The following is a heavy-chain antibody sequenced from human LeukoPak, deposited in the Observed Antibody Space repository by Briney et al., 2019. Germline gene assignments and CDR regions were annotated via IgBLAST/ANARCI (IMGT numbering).Heavy chain of an antibody. CDR1: GGSFSGYY. J-gene: IGHJ4*02. Sequence: SETLSLTCAVYGGSFSGYYWSWIRQPPGKGLEWIGEINHSGSTNYNPSLKSRVTISVDTSKNQFSLKLSSVTAEDTAVYFCARAGDSSGWYFPFDYWGQGTLVTVSS. CDR3: ARAGDSSGWYFPFDY. D-gene: IGHD6-19*01. CDR2: INHSGST. V-gene: IGHV4-34*01.